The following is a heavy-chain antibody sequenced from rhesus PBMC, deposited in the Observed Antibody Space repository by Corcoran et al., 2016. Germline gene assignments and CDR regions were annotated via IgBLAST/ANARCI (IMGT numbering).Heavy chain of an antibody. D-gene: IGHD3-34*01. CDR1: GGSISGNYD. J-gene: IGHJ4*01. CDR2: IYGSRGST. CDR3: ARVPSWGNFDC. V-gene: IGHV4-76*01. Sequence: QVQLQESGPGLVKPSETLSLTCAVSGGSISGNYDWHWIRQPPGKGLEWIGYIYGSRGSTNYNPSLKNRVTISKDTSKNQLSLEVRSVTAADSAVYYCARVPSWGNFDCWGQGVLVTVSS.